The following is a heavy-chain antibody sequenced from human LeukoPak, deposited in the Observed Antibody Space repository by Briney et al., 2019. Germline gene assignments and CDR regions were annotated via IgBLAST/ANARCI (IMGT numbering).Heavy chain of an antibody. CDR2: IYTSGST. CDR3: ARVSSGWYGIFDY. J-gene: IGHJ4*02. V-gene: IGHV4-61*02. Sequence: SETLSLTCNVSGGSISSGSYYWSWIRQPAGKGLEWIGRIYTSGSTNYNPSLKSRVTISVDTSKNQFSLKLSSVTAADTAVYYCARVSSGWYGIFDYWGQGTLVTVSS. CDR1: GGSISSGSYY. D-gene: IGHD6-19*01.